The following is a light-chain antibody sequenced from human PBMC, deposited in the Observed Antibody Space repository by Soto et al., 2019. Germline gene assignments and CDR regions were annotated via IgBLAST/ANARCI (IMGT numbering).Light chain of an antibody. V-gene: IGKV1-5*03. J-gene: IGKJ2*01. CDR1: QSISSW. Sequence: DIQMTQSPSTLSASVGDRVTITCRASQSISSWLAWYQQKPGKAPKLLIYKAFSLESGIPSRFSGSGSGTEFPLTISSLQPDDFATYYCQQYHSYPYTFGQGTKLEIK. CDR2: KAF. CDR3: QQYHSYPYT.